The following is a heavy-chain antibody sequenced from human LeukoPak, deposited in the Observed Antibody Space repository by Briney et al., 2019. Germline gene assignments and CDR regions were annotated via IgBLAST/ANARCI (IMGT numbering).Heavy chain of an antibody. Sequence: ASVKVSCKASGYTFTSYAMHWVRQAPGQRLEWMGWINAGNGNTKYSQKFQGRVTITRDTSASTAYMELSSLRSEDTAVYYCARVEGNDSSGYYYFDYWGQGTLVTVSS. D-gene: IGHD3-22*01. J-gene: IGHJ4*02. CDR1: GYTFTSYA. V-gene: IGHV1-3*01. CDR2: INAGNGNT. CDR3: ARVEGNDSSGYYYFDY.